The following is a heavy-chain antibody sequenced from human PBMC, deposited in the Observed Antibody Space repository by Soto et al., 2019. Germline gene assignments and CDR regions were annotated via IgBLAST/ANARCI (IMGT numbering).Heavy chain of an antibody. CDR1: GGTFSSYA. V-gene: IGHV1-69*13. CDR2: IIPIFGTA. J-gene: IGHJ3*02. CDR3: ARAVFTMIVVVITGAFGI. D-gene: IGHD3-22*01. Sequence: ASVKVSCKASGGTFSSYAISWVRQAPGQGLEWMGGIIPIFGTANYAQKFQGRVTITADESTSTAYMELSSLRSEDTAVYYCARAVFTMIVVVITGAFGIWGQGTMVTVSS.